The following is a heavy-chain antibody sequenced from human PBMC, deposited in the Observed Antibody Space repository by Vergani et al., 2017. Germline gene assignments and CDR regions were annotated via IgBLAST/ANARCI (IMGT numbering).Heavy chain of an antibody. CDR3: AKDRPYXYDSSGYYVDAFDI. V-gene: IGHV3-49*04. CDR2: IWSKPYGGTT. Sequence: EVHLVESGGGLVQPGRSLRLSCSGSGFTLGDYAMTWVRQAPGKGLEWVAFIWSKPYGGTTEYAASVKGRFTISRDDSKSIAYLQMNSLRAEDTAVYYCAKDRPYXYDSSGYYVDAFDIWGQGTMVTVSS. D-gene: IGHD3-22*01. CDR1: GFTLGDYA. J-gene: IGHJ3*02.